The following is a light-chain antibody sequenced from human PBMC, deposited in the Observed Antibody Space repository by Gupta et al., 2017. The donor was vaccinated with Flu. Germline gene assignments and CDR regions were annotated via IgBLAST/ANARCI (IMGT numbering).Light chain of an antibody. Sequence: GDRVIITCRASQSISGWLAWYQQKPGKAPKVLIFKASNVESGVPSRFSGSGSGTEFTLTITSLQPDDFATYYCQHYNSYSWTFGQGTKVEIK. CDR3: QHYNSYSWT. V-gene: IGKV1-5*03. CDR2: KAS. CDR1: QSISGW. J-gene: IGKJ1*01.